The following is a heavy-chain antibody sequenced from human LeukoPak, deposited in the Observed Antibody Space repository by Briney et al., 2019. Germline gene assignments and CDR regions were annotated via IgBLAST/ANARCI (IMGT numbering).Heavy chain of an antibody. V-gene: IGHV1-18*01. CDR2: ISAYNGNT. CDR3: ARVTTMVRGVINWFDP. CDR1: GYTFTSYG. J-gene: IGHJ5*02. Sequence: ASVKVSCKASGYTFTSYGISWVRQAPGQGLEWMGCISAYNGNTNYAQKLQGRVTMTTDTSTSTAYMELRSLRSDDTAVYYCARVTTMVRGVINWFDPWGQGTLVTVSS. D-gene: IGHD3-10*01.